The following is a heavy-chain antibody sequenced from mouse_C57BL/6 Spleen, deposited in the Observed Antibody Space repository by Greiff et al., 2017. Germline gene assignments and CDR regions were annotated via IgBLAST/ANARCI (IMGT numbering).Heavy chain of an antibody. J-gene: IGHJ3*01. CDR2: ISSGGSYT. Sequence: DVHLVESGGDLVKPGGSLKLSCAASGFTFSSYGMSWVRQTPDKRLEWVATISSGGSYTYYPASVKGRFTISRDNAKNTLYLQMSSLKSEDTTMYYCARHPYSNYSWFAYWGQGTLVTVSA. CDR3: ARHPYSNYSWFAY. V-gene: IGHV5-6*01. CDR1: GFTFSSYG. D-gene: IGHD2-5*01.